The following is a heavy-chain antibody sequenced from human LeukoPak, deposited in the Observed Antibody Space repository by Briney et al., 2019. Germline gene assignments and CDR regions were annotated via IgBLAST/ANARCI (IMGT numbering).Heavy chain of an antibody. CDR2: IYYSGST. D-gene: IGHD1-26*01. CDR3: ARRTSGSYQPIDY. CDR1: GGSISSSSYY. J-gene: IGHJ4*02. Sequence: PSETLSLTCTVSGGSISSSSYYWGWIRQPPGKGLEWIGSIYYSGSTYYNPSLKSRVTISVDTSKNQFSLKLSSVTAADTAVYYCARRTSGSYQPIDYWGQGTLVTVSS. V-gene: IGHV4-39*07.